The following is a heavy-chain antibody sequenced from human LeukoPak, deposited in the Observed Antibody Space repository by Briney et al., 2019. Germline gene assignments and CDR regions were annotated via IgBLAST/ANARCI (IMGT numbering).Heavy chain of an antibody. V-gene: IGHV3-11*05. CDR3: ARDRGYDYVWGSSKPYNWFDP. Sequence: PGGSLRLSCAASGFTFSDYYMSWIRQAPGKGLEWVSYISSSSSYTNYADSVKGRFTISRDNAKNPLYLQMNSLRAEDTAVYYCARDRGYDYVWGSSKPYNWFDPWGQGTLVTVSS. D-gene: IGHD3-16*01. CDR1: GFTFSDYY. CDR2: ISSSSSYT. J-gene: IGHJ5*02.